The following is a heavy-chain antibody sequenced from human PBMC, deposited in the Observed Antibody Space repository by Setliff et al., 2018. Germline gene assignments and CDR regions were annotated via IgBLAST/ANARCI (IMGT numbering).Heavy chain of an antibody. V-gene: IGHV4-61*09. J-gene: IGHJ6*03. CDR1: GGSISSGSYY. CDR2: IYTSGST. D-gene: IGHD4-4*01. CDR3: ARVDYSPINYYYYYMDV. Sequence: SETLSLTCTVSGGSISSGSYYWSWIRQPPGKGLEWIGHIYTSGSTNYNPSLKSRVTISVDTSKNQFSLKLSSVTAADTAVYYFARVDYSPINYYYYYMDVWGKGTTVTVSS.